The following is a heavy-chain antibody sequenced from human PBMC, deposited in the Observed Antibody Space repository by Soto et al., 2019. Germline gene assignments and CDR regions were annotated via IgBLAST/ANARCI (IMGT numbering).Heavy chain of an antibody. CDR2: INHSGST. Sequence: SETLSLTCAVYGGSFSGYYWSWIRQPPGMGLEWIGEINHSGSTNYNPSLKSRVTISVDTSKNQFSLKLSSVTAADTAVYYCARGPPIYYGSGSYYNANYYYYVMDVWGQGTTATVS. D-gene: IGHD3-10*01. J-gene: IGHJ6*02. V-gene: IGHV4-34*01. CDR3: ARGPPIYYGSGSYYNANYYYYVMDV. CDR1: GGSFSGYY.